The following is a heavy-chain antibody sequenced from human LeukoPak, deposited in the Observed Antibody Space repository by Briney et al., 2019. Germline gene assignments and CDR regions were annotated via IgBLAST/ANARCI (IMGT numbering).Heavy chain of an antibody. D-gene: IGHD6-6*01. CDR1: GGTFSSYA. V-gene: IGHV1-69*06. Sequence: GASVKVSCKASGGTFSSYAISWVRQAPGQGLEWMGGIIPIFGTANYAQKFQGRVTITADKSTSTAYMELSSLRSEDTAVYYCARGRGIYSSSSIGWFDPWGQGTLVTVSS. CDR3: ARGRGIYSSSSIGWFDP. J-gene: IGHJ5*02. CDR2: IIPIFGTA.